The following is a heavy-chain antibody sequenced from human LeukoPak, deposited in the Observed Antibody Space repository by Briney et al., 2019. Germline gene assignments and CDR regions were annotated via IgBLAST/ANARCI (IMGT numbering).Heavy chain of an antibody. V-gene: IGHV3-30-3*01. CDR2: ISYDGSNK. CDR1: GFTFSSYA. CDR3: ARSGRGLLDAFDI. Sequence: GRSLRLSCAASGFTFSSYAMHWVRQAPGKGLEWVAVISYDGSNKYYAVSVKGRFTISRDNSKNTLYLQMNSLRAEDTAVYYCARSGRGLLDAFDIWGQGTMVTVSS. D-gene: IGHD2-15*01. J-gene: IGHJ3*02.